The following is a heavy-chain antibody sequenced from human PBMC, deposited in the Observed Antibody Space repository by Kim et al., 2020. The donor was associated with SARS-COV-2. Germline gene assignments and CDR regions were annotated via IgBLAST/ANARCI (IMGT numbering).Heavy chain of an antibody. CDR2: ISSSSYYI. CDR3: AKDAVTWRRRYTVSYSDYDL. J-gene: IGHJ2*01. D-gene: IGHD3-16*01. CDR1: GFTFSNYT. Sequence: GGSLRLSCAASGFTFSNYTMNWVRQAPGKGLEWVSAISSSSYYIYYANSVKGRFTISRDNAENSLHLQMNSLRAEDTAVYYCAKDAVTWRRRYTVSYSDYDLWGRGTLVTVSS. V-gene: IGHV3-21*01.